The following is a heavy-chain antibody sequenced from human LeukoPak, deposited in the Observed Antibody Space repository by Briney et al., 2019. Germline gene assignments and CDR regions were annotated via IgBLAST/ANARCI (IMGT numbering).Heavy chain of an antibody. Sequence: GESLKISCKASGYSLTSYWIGWVRQMPGKGLEWMGIIYPGDSDTTYSPSFQGQVTISADKSISTAYLQWSSLKASDTAMYCARQRPGYYDSSGYHYLPPDFDYWGQGTLVTVSS. CDR1: GYSLTSYW. CDR3: ARQRPGYYDSSGYHYLPPDFDY. CDR2: IYPGDSDT. J-gene: IGHJ4*02. V-gene: IGHV5-51*01. D-gene: IGHD3-22*01.